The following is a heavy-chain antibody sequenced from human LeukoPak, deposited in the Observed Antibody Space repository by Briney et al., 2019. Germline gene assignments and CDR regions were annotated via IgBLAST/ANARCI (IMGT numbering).Heavy chain of an antibody. CDR3: ARAEGGYNPFDY. CDR1: GYTFTSYY. CDR2: IIPIFGTA. V-gene: IGHV1-69*05. Sequence: GASVKVSCKASGYTFTSYYMHWVRQAPGQGLEWMGGIIPIFGTANYAQKFQGRVTITTDESTSTAYMELSSLRSEDTAVYYCARAEGGYNPFDYWGQGTLVTVSS. D-gene: IGHD5-24*01. J-gene: IGHJ4*02.